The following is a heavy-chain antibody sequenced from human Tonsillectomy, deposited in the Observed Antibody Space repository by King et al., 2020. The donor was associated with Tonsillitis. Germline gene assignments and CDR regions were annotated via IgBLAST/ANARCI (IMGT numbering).Heavy chain of an antibody. CDR1: VFTFIDYY. J-gene: IGHJ4*02. CDR3: ARDISNYGFDY. D-gene: IGHD4-17*01. Sequence: VQLVESGGGLVKPGGSLRLSCAASVFTFIDYYMSWIRPAPGKGLEWFSHIGNSGLYTNYANSFKGRFSISRDNAKNSVYLHMNSLRAEDTAVYYCARDISNYGFDYWGQGTLVTVSS. CDR2: IGNSGLYT. V-gene: IGHV3-11*05.